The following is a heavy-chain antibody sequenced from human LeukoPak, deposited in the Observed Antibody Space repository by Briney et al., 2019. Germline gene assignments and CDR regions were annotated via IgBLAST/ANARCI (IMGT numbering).Heavy chain of an antibody. CDR1: GGSISSYY. D-gene: IGHD6-13*01. J-gene: IGHJ4*02. CDR3: ARHGAAAGRIFDY. CDR2: IYYSGST. V-gene: IGHV4-59*08. Sequence: SETLSLTCTVSGGSISSYYWSWIRQPPGKGLEWIGYIYYSGSTNYNPSLKSRVTISVDTSKNQFSLKLSIVTAADTAVYYCARHGAAAGRIFDYWGQGTLVTVSS.